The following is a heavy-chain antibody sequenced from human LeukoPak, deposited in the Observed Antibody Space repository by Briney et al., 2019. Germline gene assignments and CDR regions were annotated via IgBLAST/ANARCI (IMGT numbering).Heavy chain of an antibody. CDR2: IYYSGST. CDR3: ARGGPESDYYYYYMDV. CDR1: GGSISSHY. J-gene: IGHJ6*03. D-gene: IGHD1-26*01. V-gene: IGHV4-59*11. Sequence: PSETLSLTCTVSGGSISSHYWSWIRQPPGKGLEWIGYIYYSGSTNYNPSLKSRVTISVDTSKNQFSLKLSSVTAADTAVYYCARGGPESDYYYYYMDVWGKGTTVTVSS.